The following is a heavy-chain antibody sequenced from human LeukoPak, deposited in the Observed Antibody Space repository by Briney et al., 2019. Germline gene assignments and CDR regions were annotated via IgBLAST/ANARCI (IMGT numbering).Heavy chain of an antibody. D-gene: IGHD3-3*01. CDR2: ISSSSSYI. CDR1: VFTFSNYS. Sequence: PGWALTLSCAASVFTFSNYSMNSVRQAPGKGLEWVSSISSSSSYIYYADSVKGRFTSSKNNAKLSLYLQMNSLRAEDTAVYYCARKYDPFDYWGQGTLVTVSS. CDR3: ARKYDPFDY. J-gene: IGHJ4*02. V-gene: IGHV3-21*01.